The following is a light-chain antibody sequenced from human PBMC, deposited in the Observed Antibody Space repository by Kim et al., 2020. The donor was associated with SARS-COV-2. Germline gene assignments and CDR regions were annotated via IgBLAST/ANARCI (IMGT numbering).Light chain of an antibody. CDR1: QSISST. Sequence: GSQGERATLSCRASQSISSTLAWYQQKPGQAPRLLIYGASNRATGIPARFSGGGSGTEFTLTISSLQSEDFAVYYCQQYYNWLWTFGQGTKVDIK. J-gene: IGKJ1*01. CDR3: QQYYNWLWT. CDR2: GAS. V-gene: IGKV3-15*01.